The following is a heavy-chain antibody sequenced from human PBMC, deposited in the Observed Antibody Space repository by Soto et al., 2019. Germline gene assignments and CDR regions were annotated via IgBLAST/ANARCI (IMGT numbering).Heavy chain of an antibody. V-gene: IGHV3-33*01. D-gene: IGHD3-22*01. CDR3: ARDYYYDSSGYSALDY. Sequence: GGSLRLSCAASGFTFSSYGMHWVRQAPGKGLEWVAVIWYDGSNKYYADSVKGRFTISRDNSKNTLYLQMNSLRAEDTAVYYCARDYYYDSSGYSALDYWGQGTLVTVSS. CDR1: GFTFSSYG. CDR2: IWYDGSNK. J-gene: IGHJ4*02.